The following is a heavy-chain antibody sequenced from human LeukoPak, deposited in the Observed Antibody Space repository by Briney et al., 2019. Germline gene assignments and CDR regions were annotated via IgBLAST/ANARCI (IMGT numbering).Heavy chain of an antibody. D-gene: IGHD2/OR15-2a*01. Sequence: GGSLRLSCAASGFPFSRYAMGWVRQTPERGLEGVSVISGSDGSRYYADSVKGRFTISRDDSRNTVYLQMNNLRAEDTAVYYCAKQVSCDTTTCYSGMPPDYWGQGTMVTVSS. V-gene: IGHV3-23*01. CDR1: GFPFSRYA. J-gene: IGHJ4*02. CDR3: AKQVSCDTTTCYSGMPPDY. CDR2: ISGSDGSR.